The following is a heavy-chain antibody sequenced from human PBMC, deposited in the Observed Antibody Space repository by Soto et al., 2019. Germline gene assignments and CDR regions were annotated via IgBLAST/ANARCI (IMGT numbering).Heavy chain of an antibody. V-gene: IGHV1-69*13. CDR3: ATGVIWIGYFTVDS. CDR2: FIPVYRTL. Sequence: SVKVSCKASGGSFGKSAINWVRQTPGQGLEWLGGFIPVYRTLNYAQKFQGRVTITADESTGTAYMTLSSLASDDTAVYYCATGVIWIGYFTVDSWGQGTRVTSPQ. CDR1: GGSFGKSA. J-gene: IGHJ4*02. D-gene: IGHD3-3*01.